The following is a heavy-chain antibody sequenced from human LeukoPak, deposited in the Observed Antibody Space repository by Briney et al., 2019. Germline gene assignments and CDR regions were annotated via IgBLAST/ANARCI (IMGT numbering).Heavy chain of an antibody. CDR3: AKGCQCPSGLSSWFDP. V-gene: IGHV3-23*01. CDR1: GFTFTNYD. Sequence: GGSLRLSCSASGFTFTNYDMSWVRQAPGKGLEWVAGLSGNGDGQFYADSVEGRFTISRDISNNIWYLQMNSLRAEDTAVYYCAKGCQCPSGLSSWFDPRGQGTLVAVSS. D-gene: IGHD1-14*01. CDR2: LSGNGDGQ. J-gene: IGHJ5*02.